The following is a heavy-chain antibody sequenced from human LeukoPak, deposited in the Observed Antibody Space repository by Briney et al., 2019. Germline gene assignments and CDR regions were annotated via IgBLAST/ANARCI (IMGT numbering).Heavy chain of an antibody. CDR2: IYYSGST. D-gene: IGHD6-13*01. CDR1: GGSISSYY. CDR3: ARGRRVNSSSWYYFDY. Sequence: SETLSLTCTVSGGSISSYYWSWIRQPPGKGLEWIGYIYYSGSTNYNPSLKSRVTISVDTSKNQFSLKLSSVTAADTAVYYCARGRRVNSSSWYYFDYWGQGTLVTVSS. V-gene: IGHV4-59*08. J-gene: IGHJ4*02.